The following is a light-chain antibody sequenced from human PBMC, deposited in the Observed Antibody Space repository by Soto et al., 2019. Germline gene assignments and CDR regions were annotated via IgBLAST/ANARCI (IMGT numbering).Light chain of an antibody. CDR1: SSDVGGYNY. V-gene: IGLV2-11*01. CDR3: CSYAGSHYV. Sequence: PVLNQPRSVTGSPRQSVTITNTGTSSDVGGYNYVSWYQQHPGKAPKLVIYGVTKRPSGVPDRFSGSKSGNTASLTISGLQADDEADYYCCSYAGSHYVFGTGTKVTVL. CDR2: GVT. J-gene: IGLJ1*01.